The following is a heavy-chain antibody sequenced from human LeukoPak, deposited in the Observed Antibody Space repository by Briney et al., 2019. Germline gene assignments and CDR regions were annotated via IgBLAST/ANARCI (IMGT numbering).Heavy chain of an antibody. Sequence: PGGSLRLSCAASGFTFSSYEMNWVRQAPGKGLEWVSYISSSGSTIYYADSVKGRFTISRDNAKNSLYLQMNSLRTEDTALYFCAKDHGLRSYYYYYYMDVWGIGTTVTISS. V-gene: IGHV3-48*03. D-gene: IGHD4/OR15-4a*01. CDR2: ISSSGSTI. J-gene: IGHJ6*03. CDR1: GFTFSSYE. CDR3: AKDHGLRSYYYYYYMDV.